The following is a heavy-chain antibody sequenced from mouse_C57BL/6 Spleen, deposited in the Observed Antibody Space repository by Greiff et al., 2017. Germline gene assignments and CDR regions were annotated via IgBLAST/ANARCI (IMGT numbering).Heavy chain of an antibody. V-gene: IGHV1-15*01. D-gene: IGHD1-2*01. CDR2: IDPETGGT. CDR3: TRGVHYSGFAY. Sequence: QVQLLQSGADLVRPGASVTLSCKASGYTFTGYDMHWVKQTPVHGLEWIGAIDPETGGTSYTQMFKGKAILTADKSTSTYYMELRSVTSEDSAVYYCTRGVHYSGFAYWGQGTLVTVSA. CDR1: GYTFTGYD. J-gene: IGHJ3*01.